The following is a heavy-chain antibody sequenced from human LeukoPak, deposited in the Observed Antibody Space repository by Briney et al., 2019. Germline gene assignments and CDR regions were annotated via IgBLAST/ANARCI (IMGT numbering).Heavy chain of an antibody. Sequence: SETLPLTCTVSGGSISTGSYYWGWIRQPPGKGLEWIGSMYYSGSTYYNPSLKSRVTISMDTPKNQFSLKVSSVTAADTAVYYCARVTRVGYYYYYGMDVWGQGTTVTVSS. J-gene: IGHJ6*02. CDR3: ARVTRVGYYYYYGMDV. D-gene: IGHD1-26*01. V-gene: IGHV4-39*07. CDR2: MYYSGST. CDR1: GGSISTGSYY.